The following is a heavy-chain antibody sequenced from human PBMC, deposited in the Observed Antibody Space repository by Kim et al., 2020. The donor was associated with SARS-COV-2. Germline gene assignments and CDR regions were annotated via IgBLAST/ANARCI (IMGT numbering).Heavy chain of an antibody. J-gene: IGHJ5*02. V-gene: IGHV4-59*08. CDR3: ARLRILPSSTFDP. CDR2: IYYSGST. CDR1: GGSISSYY. D-gene: IGHD2-15*01. Sequence: SENLSLTCTVSGGSISSYYWSWIRQPPGKGLEWIGYIYYSGSTNYNPSLKSRVTISVDTSKNQFSLKLSSGTAADTAVYYWARLRILPSSTFDPWGQGTL.